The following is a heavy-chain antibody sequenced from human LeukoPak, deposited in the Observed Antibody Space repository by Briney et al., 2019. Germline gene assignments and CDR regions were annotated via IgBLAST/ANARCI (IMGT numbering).Heavy chain of an antibody. D-gene: IGHD2-2*01. J-gene: IGHJ4*02. CDR3: ARVMGRYCSSTSCYVDY. Sequence: GGSLRLSCAASGFTFSSYWMSWVRQAPGKGLEWVSASKYYADSVKGRFTISRDNSKNTLYLQMNSLRAEDTAVYYCARVMGRYCSSTSCYVDYWGQGTLVTVSS. CDR1: GFTFSSYW. V-gene: IGHV3-66*02. CDR2: SK.